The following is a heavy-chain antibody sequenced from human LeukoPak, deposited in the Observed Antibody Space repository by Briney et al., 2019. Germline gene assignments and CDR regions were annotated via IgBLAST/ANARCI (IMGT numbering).Heavy chain of an antibody. Sequence: ASVQVSCQASGYTFTGYYMHWVRQAPGQGLEWMGWINPNSGGTNYAQKFQGRVTMTRDTSISTAYMELSRLRSDDTAVYYCASLAMADRDAFDIWGQGTMVTVSS. V-gene: IGHV1-2*02. CDR3: ASLAMADRDAFDI. CDR1: GYTFTGYY. CDR2: INPNSGGT. J-gene: IGHJ3*02. D-gene: IGHD5-18*01.